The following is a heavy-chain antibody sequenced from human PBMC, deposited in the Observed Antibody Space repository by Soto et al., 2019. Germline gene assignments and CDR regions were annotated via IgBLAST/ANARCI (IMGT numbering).Heavy chain of an antibody. Sequence: GGTLRRSCAVSGFTFSDYYMRWIRPAPGQGLEWVSYSSSSGGTIYYADAVKCRFTISRDNAKNSLYLQMNSLRAEDTAVYYCARDYDILTGYSYYYGMDVWGQGTTVTVSS. CDR3: ARDYDILTGYSYYYGMDV. CDR1: GFTFSDYY. V-gene: IGHV3-11*01. CDR2: SSSSGGTI. D-gene: IGHD3-9*01. J-gene: IGHJ6*02.